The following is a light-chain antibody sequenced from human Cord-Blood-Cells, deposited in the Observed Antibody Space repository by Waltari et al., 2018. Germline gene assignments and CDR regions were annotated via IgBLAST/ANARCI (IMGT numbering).Light chain of an antibody. J-gene: IGLJ2*01. CDR3: CSYAGSYTFVV. CDR1: SSDVGGYNY. Sequence: QSALTQPRSVSGSPGQSVTISCTGTSSDVGGYNYVSWYQQPPGKAPKRMIYDVSKRPSGVPDRFSGSKSGNTASLTISGLQAEDEADYYCCSYAGSYTFVVFGGGTKLTVL. V-gene: IGLV2-11*01. CDR2: DVS.